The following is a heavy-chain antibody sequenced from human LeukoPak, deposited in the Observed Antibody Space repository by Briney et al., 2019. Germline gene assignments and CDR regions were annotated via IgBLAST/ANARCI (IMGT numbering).Heavy chain of an antibody. D-gene: IGHD3-22*01. CDR1: GGTFSSYV. Sequence: SVKVSCKASGGTFSSYVVSWVPQAPGQGVEWLGGVIPIFGTANYAQTFQGRVKITADESTSTAYMELSILRSEDTAVYYCARDGFRDDSSGYRPRHYYYYYMDVWGKGTTVTISS. CDR3: ARDGFRDDSSGYRPRHYYYYYMDV. J-gene: IGHJ6*03. CDR2: VIPIFGTA. V-gene: IGHV1-69*13.